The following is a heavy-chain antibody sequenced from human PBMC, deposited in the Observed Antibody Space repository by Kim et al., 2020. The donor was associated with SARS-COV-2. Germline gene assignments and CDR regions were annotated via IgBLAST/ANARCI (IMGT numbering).Heavy chain of an antibody. Sequence: GGSLRLSCAASGFTFSSYAMSWVRQAPGKGLEWVSVIYSGGSSTYYADSVKGRFTISRDNSKNTLYLQMNSLRAEDTAVYYCAKHSSSWHRGSYYYGMDVWGQGTTVTVSS. CDR2: IYSGGSST. V-gene: IGHV3-23*03. J-gene: IGHJ6*02. CDR1: GFTFSSYA. D-gene: IGHD6-13*01. CDR3: AKHSSSWHRGSYYYGMDV.